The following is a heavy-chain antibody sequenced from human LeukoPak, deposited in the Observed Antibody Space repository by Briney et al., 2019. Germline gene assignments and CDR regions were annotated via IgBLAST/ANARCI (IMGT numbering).Heavy chain of an antibody. CDR3: AKDLYSSGWYPMSY. J-gene: IGHJ4*02. CDR2: ISGSGGST. CDR1: GFTFSSYA. Sequence: GGSLRLSCAASGFTFSSYAMSWVRQAPGKGLEWVSAISGSGGSTYYADSVKGRFTISRDNSKNTLYLQMNSLRAEDTAVYYCAKDLYSSGWYPMSYWGQGTLVTVSS. V-gene: IGHV3-23*01. D-gene: IGHD6-19*01.